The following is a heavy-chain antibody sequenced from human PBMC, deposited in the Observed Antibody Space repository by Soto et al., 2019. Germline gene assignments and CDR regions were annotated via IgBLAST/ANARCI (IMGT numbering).Heavy chain of an antibody. CDR1: GGSISSDY. Sequence: PSEALSLPCTGSGGSISSDYWSWIRQPPGKGLEWIGNIYYSGSTNYNPSLRSRVTISIDTSKNQFSLKLSSVTAADTAVYYCACSRSRGVILAYWSQGT. V-gene: IGHV4-59*01. D-gene: IGHD3-10*01. CDR3: ACSRSRGVILAY. J-gene: IGHJ4*02. CDR2: IYYSGST.